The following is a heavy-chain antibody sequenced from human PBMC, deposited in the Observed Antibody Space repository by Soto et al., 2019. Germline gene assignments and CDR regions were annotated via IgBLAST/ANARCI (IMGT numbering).Heavy chain of an antibody. J-gene: IGHJ4*02. Sequence: SETLSLTCTVSGGSVTNSSYYWGWIRQSPGKGLEWIGSVYYRGRSYSKSSVKSRVTISVDTSKNRFSLSLNSVTASDTAAYFCVSQRTTVPTQAYFDYWGPGALVTVSS. CDR3: VSQRTTVPTQAYFDY. D-gene: IGHD4-17*01. V-gene: IGHV4-39*01. CDR1: GGSVTNSSYY. CDR2: VYYRGRS.